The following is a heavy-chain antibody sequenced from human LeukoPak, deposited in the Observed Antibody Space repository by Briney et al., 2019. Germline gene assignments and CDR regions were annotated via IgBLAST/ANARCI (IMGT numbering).Heavy chain of an antibody. CDR2: IYYSGST. CDR3: ARGQVAPYYFDY. V-gene: IGHV4-59*01. CDR1: GGSISSYY. Sequence: NPSETLSLTCTVSGGSISSYYWSWIRQPPGKGLEWIGYIYYSGSTNYNPSLKSRVTISVDTSKNQFSLKLSSVTAADTAVYYCARGQVAPYYFDYWGQGTLVTVSS. D-gene: IGHD2-15*01. J-gene: IGHJ4*02.